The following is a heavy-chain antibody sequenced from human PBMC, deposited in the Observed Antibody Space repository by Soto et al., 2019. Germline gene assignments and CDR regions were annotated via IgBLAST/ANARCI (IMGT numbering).Heavy chain of an antibody. CDR2: IYYSGST. V-gene: IGHV4-59*08. CDR1: GGSISSYY. CDR3: ARHGSGSYYKGSWFDP. Sequence: SETLSLTCTVSGGSISSYYWSWIRQPPGKGLEWIGYIYYSGSTNYNPSLKSRVTISVDTSKNQFSLKLSSVTAADTAVYYCARHGSGSYYKGSWFDPWGQGTLVT. J-gene: IGHJ5*02. D-gene: IGHD3-10*01.